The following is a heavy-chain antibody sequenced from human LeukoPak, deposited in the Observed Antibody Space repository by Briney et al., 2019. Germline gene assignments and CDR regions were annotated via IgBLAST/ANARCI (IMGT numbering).Heavy chain of an antibody. CDR2: IWYDGSNK. V-gene: IGHV3-33*01. CDR1: GFTFSSYG. D-gene: IGHD3-10*01. CDR3: ARGATMVRGVIITYFDY. J-gene: IGHJ4*02. Sequence: GRSLRLSCAASGFTFSSYGMHWVRQAPGKGLEWVAVIWYDGSNKYYADSVKGRFTISRDNSKNTLYLQMNSLRAEDTAVYYCARGATMVRGVIITYFDYWGQGTLVTVSS.